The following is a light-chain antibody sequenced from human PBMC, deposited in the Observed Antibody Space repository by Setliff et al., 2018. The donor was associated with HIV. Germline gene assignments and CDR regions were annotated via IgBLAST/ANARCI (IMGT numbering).Light chain of an antibody. CDR3: SSYTSSSTLV. CDR1: SSDVGGYNY. J-gene: IGLJ1*01. Sequence: QSALAQPASVSGSPGQSITISCTGTSSDVGGYNYVSWCQQRSGKAPKVMIYDVSNRPSGVSNRFSGSKSGNTASLTISGLQAEDEADYYCSSYTSSSTLVFGTGTKATV. V-gene: IGLV2-14*03. CDR2: DVS.